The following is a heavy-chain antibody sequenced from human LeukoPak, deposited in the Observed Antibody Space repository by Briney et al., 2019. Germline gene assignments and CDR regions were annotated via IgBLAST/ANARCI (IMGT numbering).Heavy chain of an antibody. CDR2: IHYSGST. Sequence: SETLSLTCTVSGGSINSSRYYWGWIRQPPGKGLEWIGSIHYSGSTYYNPSLKSRVSISVDTSKNQFSLKVSSVIAADTAVYFCARDLPLYSGYDLPPDYWGQGTLVTVSS. V-gene: IGHV4-39*07. CDR1: GGSINSSRYY. CDR3: ARDLPLYSGYDLPPDY. J-gene: IGHJ4*02. D-gene: IGHD5-12*01.